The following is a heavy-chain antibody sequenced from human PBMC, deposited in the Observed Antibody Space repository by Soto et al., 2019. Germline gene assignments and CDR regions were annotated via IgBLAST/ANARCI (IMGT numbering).Heavy chain of an antibody. CDR3: ARDTATIFGVVTEYYYYGMDV. D-gene: IGHD3-3*01. V-gene: IGHV1-18*01. CDR1: GYTFTSYG. CDR2: ISAYNGNT. Sequence: ASVKVSCKASGYTFTSYGISWVRQAPGQGLEWIGWISAYNGNTNYAQKLQGRVTMTTDTSTSTAYMELRSLRSDDTAVYYCARDTATIFGVVTEYYYYGMDVWGQGTTVTVSS. J-gene: IGHJ6*02.